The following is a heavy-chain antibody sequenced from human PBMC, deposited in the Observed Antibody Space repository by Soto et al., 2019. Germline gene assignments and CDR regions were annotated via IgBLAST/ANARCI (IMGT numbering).Heavy chain of an antibody. D-gene: IGHD6-13*01. V-gene: IGHV3-30*18. CDR2: ISNDGSTK. CDR1: GFTFSTFG. J-gene: IGHJ6*02. CDR3: AKGTQPAYYFGMDV. Sequence: HPGGSLRLSCAASGFTFSTFGMHWVRQAPGKGLEWVSLISNDGSTKYYTDSVKGRFTISRDNSKNTLYLQMNSLRPEDTAVYYCAKGTQPAYYFGMDVWGQGTTVTVSS.